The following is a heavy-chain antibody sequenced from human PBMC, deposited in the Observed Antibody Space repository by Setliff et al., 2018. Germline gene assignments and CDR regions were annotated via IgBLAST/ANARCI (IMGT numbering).Heavy chain of an antibody. CDR3: TRVRCSGRYYYYYYYYMDV. J-gene: IGHJ6*03. V-gene: IGHV3-49*04. CDR1: GGKGGEDA. Sequence: GGSLRLSGTAEGGKGGEDAMSWVRQATGKGLEWVGFIRSKAYGGTTEYAASVKGRFTISRDDSKSIAYLQMNSLTTEDTAVYYCTRVRCSGRYYYYYYYYMDVWGKGTTVTVSS. D-gene: IGHD6-19*01. CDR2: IRSKAYGGTT.